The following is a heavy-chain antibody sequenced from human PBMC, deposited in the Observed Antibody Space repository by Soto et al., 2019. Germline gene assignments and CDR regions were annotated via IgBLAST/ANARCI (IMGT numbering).Heavy chain of an antibody. Sequence: SETLSLTCAVYGGSFSGYYWSWIRQPPRKGLEWIGEINHSGSTYYNPSLKSRVTISVDTSKNQFSLKLTSVTAADTAVYYCARVGYSSSWYRRGAFDIWGQGTMVTVSS. CDR2: INHSGST. V-gene: IGHV4-34*01. J-gene: IGHJ3*02. D-gene: IGHD6-13*01. CDR1: GGSFSGYY. CDR3: ARVGYSSSWYRRGAFDI.